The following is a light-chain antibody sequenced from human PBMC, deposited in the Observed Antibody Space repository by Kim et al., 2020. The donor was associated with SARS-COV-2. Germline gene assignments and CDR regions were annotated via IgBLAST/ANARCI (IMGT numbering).Light chain of an antibody. Sequence: SPGERATPSCGASQSVGSNLAWYQQKPGQAPRLLIYGASTRATGIPARFSGSGSGTEFTLTISSLQSEDFAVYYCQQYNNWPPWTFGQGTKVDIK. V-gene: IGKV3-15*01. CDR2: GAS. CDR1: QSVGSN. CDR3: QQYNNWPPWT. J-gene: IGKJ1*01.